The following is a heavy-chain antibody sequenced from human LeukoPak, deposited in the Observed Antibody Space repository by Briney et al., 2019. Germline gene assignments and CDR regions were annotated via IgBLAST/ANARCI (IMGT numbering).Heavy chain of an antibody. CDR2: IKQDGSEK. Sequence: PGGSLRLSCAASGFTFSSYWMSWVRQAPGKGLEWVANIKQDGSEKYYVDSVKGRFTISRDNAKNSPYLQMNSLRAEDTAVYYCASQYLYYYGYYRGYFDYWGQGTLVTVSS. D-gene: IGHD3-10*01. CDR1: GFTFSSYW. V-gene: IGHV3-7*01. J-gene: IGHJ4*02. CDR3: ASQYLYYYGYYRGYFDY.